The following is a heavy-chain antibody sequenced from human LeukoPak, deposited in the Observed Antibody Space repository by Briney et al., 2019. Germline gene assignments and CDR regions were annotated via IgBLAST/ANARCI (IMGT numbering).Heavy chain of an antibody. D-gene: IGHD6-13*01. CDR1: GFTFSSYA. CDR3: ANGGIAVTGLDY. V-gene: IGHV3-23*01. Sequence: GGSLRLSCAASGFTFSSYAMSWVRQAPGKGLEWVSSIASGDGSTYYADSVKGRFTISRDNSKNTLYLQMNSLRAEDTAVYYCANGGIAVTGLDYWGQGTLVTVSS. J-gene: IGHJ4*02. CDR2: IASGDGST.